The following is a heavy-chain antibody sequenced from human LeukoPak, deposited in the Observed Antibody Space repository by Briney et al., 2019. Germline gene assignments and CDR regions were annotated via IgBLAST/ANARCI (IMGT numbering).Heavy chain of an antibody. Sequence: PGGSLRLSCAASGFTFSDYYMSWLRQAPGKGLEWVSYISSSGSTIYYADSVKGRFTISRDNAKISLYLQMNSLRAEDTAVYYCARVGSSAYNWFDPWGQGTLVTVSS. CDR3: ARVGSSAYNWFDP. CDR1: GFTFSDYY. CDR2: ISSSGSTI. D-gene: IGHD6-13*01. J-gene: IGHJ5*02. V-gene: IGHV3-11*01.